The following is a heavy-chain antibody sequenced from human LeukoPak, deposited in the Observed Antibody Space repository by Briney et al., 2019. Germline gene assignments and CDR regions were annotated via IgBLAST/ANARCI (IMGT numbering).Heavy chain of an antibody. CDR1: GFTFSSYA. V-gene: IGHV3-23*01. J-gene: IGHJ4*02. D-gene: IGHD4-11*01. CDR2: ISGSGGST. CDR3: ATGGATTSFSRFDY. Sequence: GGSLRLSCAASGFTFSSYAMSWVRQAPGKGLEWVSAISGSGGSTYYADSVKGRFTISRDNSKDTLYLQMNSLRAEDTAVYYCATGGATTSFSRFDYWGQGTLVTVSS.